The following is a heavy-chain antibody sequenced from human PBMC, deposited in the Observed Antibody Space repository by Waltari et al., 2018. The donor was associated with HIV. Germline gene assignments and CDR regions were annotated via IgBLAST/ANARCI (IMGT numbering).Heavy chain of an antibody. Sequence: EARRAETGGGAVQPEGSQGICCAASGVTFIRYWMHWVRQAPGKGLVWVSRINSDGSSTSYADSVKGRFTISRDNAKNTLYLQMNSLRAEDTAVYYCARDRAIFGDFHGMDVWGQGTTVTVSS. CDR3: ARDRAIFGDFHGMDV. CDR1: GVTFIRYW. J-gene: IGHJ6*02. D-gene: IGHD3-3*01. CDR2: INSDGSST. V-gene: IGHV3-74*01.